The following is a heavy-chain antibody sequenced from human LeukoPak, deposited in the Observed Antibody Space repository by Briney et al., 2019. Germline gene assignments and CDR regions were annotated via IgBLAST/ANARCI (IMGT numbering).Heavy chain of an antibody. D-gene: IGHD6-19*01. CDR1: GFTFSSFS. V-gene: IGHV3-23*01. CDR3: ALPVGWRGSSGRRYYYGMDV. J-gene: IGHJ6*02. Sequence: LPGGSLRLSCAASGFTFSSFSLNWVRQAPGKGLEWVSAISGSGGSTYYADSVKGRFTISRDNSKNTLYLQMNSLRAEDTAVYYCALPVGWRGSSGRRYYYGMDVWGQGTTVTVSS. CDR2: ISGSGGST.